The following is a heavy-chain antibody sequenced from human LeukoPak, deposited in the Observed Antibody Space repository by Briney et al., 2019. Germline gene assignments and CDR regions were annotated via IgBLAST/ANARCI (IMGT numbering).Heavy chain of an antibody. CDR3: ARGYCSGGSCYWGYYFDY. CDR1: GYTFTGYY. Sequence: ASVKVSCKASGYTFTGYYMHWVRQAPGQGLEWMGWINPNSGGTNYAQKFQGRVTMTRDTSISTAYMELSRLRSDDTAVYYCARGYCSGGSCYWGYYFDYWGQGTLVTVSP. V-gene: IGHV1-2*02. CDR2: INPNSGGT. D-gene: IGHD2-15*01. J-gene: IGHJ4*02.